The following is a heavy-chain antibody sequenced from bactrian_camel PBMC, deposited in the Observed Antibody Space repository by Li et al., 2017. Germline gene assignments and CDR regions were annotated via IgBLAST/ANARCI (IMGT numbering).Heavy chain of an antibody. CDR1: GYTFSNYC. CDR3: AADRALDDDCYVGSLYTDFAY. CDR2: ISRGGST. D-gene: IGHD3*01. V-gene: IGHV3S53*01. J-gene: IGHJ6*01. Sequence: VQLVESGGGSVQAGGSLRLSCAASGYTFSNYCMGWFRQAPGKEREGVAAISRGGSTYYADSVKGRFTISRDNAKSTLYLQMNNLKPEDTAMYYCAADRALDDDCYVGSLYTDFAYWGQGTQVTVS.